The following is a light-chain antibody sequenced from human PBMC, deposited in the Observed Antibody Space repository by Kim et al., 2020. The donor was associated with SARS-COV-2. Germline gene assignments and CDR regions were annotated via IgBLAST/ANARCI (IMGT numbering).Light chain of an antibody. CDR2: DVT. CDR3: SSYSSRGSLYVL. CDR1: TTDVGDHYY. J-gene: IGLJ2*01. Sequence: TIPCTGSTTDVGDHYYVSWYHQQPAKAPTLIIYDVTSRPSAVSSRCSGATSGNTAALPISSVLAADEAADYCSSYSSRGSLYVLFGAGTQVTVL. V-gene: IGLV2-14*03.